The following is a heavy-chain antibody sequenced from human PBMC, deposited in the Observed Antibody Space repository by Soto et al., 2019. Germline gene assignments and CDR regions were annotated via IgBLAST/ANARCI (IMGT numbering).Heavy chain of an antibody. Sequence: QVQLQESGPGLVKPSQTLSLTCTVSGGSISDGAYYWSWIRQPPGKGLEWIGHIYDSGNTHNNPSLRVRITISVDTSKNHSSLNLNSVTAADTAVYYCASGLSGDKVDQWGQGTLVTVSS. V-gene: IGHV4-30-4*01. J-gene: IGHJ4*02. CDR3: ASGLSGDKVDQ. CDR2: IYDSGNT. D-gene: IGHD2-21*01. CDR1: GGSISDGAYY.